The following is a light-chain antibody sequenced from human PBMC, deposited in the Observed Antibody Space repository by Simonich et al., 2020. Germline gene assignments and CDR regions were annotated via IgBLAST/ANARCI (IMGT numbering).Light chain of an antibody. Sequence: EIVMTQSPATLSVSPGERAPLSCRASQRVSSNLAWYQQKPGQAPRLLIYGASTRATVIPARFSGSGSGTEFTLTISSLQSEDFAVYYCQQYNNWPPWTFGQGTKVEIK. CDR2: GAS. CDR1: QRVSSN. CDR3: QQYNNWPPWT. J-gene: IGKJ1*01. V-gene: IGKV3-15*01.